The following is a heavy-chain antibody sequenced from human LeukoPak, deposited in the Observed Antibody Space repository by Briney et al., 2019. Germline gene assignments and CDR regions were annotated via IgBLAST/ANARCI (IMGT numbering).Heavy chain of an antibody. CDR3: AKDGVSSGWLD. Sequence: GGSLRLSCAASGFTVSSNYMSWVRQAPGKGLEWVSAISGSGGSTYYADSVKGRFTISRDNSKNTLYLQMNSLRAEDTAVYYCAKDGVSSGWLDWGQETLVTVSS. V-gene: IGHV3-23*01. D-gene: IGHD6-19*01. CDR1: GFTVSSNY. CDR2: ISGSGGST. J-gene: IGHJ4*02.